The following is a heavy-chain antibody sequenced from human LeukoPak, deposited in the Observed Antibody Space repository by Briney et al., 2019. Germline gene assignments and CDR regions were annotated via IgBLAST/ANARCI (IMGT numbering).Heavy chain of an antibody. CDR2: IYHSGST. D-gene: IGHD6-13*01. J-gene: IGHJ4*02. V-gene: IGHV4-30-2*01. Sequence: PSETLSLTCAVSGGSISSGGYSWSWIRQPPGKGLEWIGYIYHSGSTYYNPSLESRVTISVDRSKNQFSLKLSSVPAADTAVYYCAREDTSAAVDYWGQGTLVTVSS. CDR1: GGSISSGGYS. CDR3: AREDTSAAVDY.